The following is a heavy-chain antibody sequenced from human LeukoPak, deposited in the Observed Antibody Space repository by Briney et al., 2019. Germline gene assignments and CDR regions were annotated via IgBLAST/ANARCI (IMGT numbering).Heavy chain of an antibody. V-gene: IGHV1-46*01. D-gene: IGHD2-15*01. CDR2: INPSGGST. CDR1: AYTFTNYY. CDR3: AREGSGGQLL. J-gene: IGHJ3*01. Sequence: ASVPVSCKASAYTFTNYYLHWVRQAPGQGLEWMGIINPSGGSTSYAQKFQGRVTMTRDTSTSTVYMELSSLRSEDTAVYYCAREGSGGQLLWGQESKSTVSS.